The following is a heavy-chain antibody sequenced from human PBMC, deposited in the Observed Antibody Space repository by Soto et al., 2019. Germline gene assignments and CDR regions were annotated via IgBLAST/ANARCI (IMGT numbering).Heavy chain of an antibody. D-gene: IGHD3-10*01. CDR2: ISSSSSYI. V-gene: IGHV3-21*01. CDR1: GFTFSSYF. J-gene: IGHJ4*02. CDR3: ARRPPLYASESSRFDI. Sequence: PGGSLRLSCAASGFTFSSYFMNWVRQAPGKGLEWVSSISSSSSYIYYADSVKGRFTISRDNAKNSLYLQMNSLRGEDTAVYYCARRPPLYASESSRFDIWGQGALVTVSS.